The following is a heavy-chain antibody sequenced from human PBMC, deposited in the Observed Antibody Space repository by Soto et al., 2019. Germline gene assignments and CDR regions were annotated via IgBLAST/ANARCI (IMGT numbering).Heavy chain of an antibody. CDR3: AREMANYFDF. CDR1: GGSISSGNYY. V-gene: IGHV4-31*03. J-gene: IGHJ4*02. CDR2: IKNSGST. Sequence: QVQLQESGPGLVKPSQTLSLTCTVSGGSISSGNYYWSWIRQHPGKGLEWIGYIKNSGSTYYNPSLNRRATISGDTSKNQFSPKLSSVIAADTSMYYCAREMANYFDFWGQGTLVTVSS.